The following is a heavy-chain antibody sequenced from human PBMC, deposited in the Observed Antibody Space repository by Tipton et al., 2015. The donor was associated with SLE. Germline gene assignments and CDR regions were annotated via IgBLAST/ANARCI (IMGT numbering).Heavy chain of an antibody. Sequence: SLRLSCAATGFTFSRYSMNWVRQAPGKGLEWVSSLSPSGDNTFYADSVKGRFTISRDNSLNTLYLQMNSLRAEDTAVYYCAKWRRGVALDYWGQGTLVTVSS. J-gene: IGHJ4*02. D-gene: IGHD3-10*01. CDR2: LSPSGDNT. CDR3: AKWRRGVALDY. V-gene: IGHV3-23*01. CDR1: GFTFSRYS.